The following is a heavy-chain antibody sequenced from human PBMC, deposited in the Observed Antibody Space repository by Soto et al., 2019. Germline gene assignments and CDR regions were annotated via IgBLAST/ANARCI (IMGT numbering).Heavy chain of an antibody. CDR1: GFTFSSYW. CDR2: INSDGSIT. V-gene: IGHV3-74*01. Sequence: GGSLRLSCAASGFTFSSYWMHWVRHAPGKGLVWVSRINSDGSITGYADSVKGRFTISRDNAKNTVYLQMNRLRAEDTAVFYCASSLYYGIDYWGQGTLVTVSS. D-gene: IGHD3-10*01. J-gene: IGHJ4*02. CDR3: ASSLYYGIDY.